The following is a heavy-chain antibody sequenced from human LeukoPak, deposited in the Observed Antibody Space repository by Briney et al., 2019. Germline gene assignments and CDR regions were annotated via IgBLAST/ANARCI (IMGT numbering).Heavy chain of an antibody. CDR3: TTDSETYYYDSSAYYYGSFDY. V-gene: IGHV3-15*01. Sequence: GGSLRLSCAASGFTFSNAWMSWVRQAPGTGLEWVGRIKSKTDGGTTDYAAPVKGRFTISRDDSKNTLYLQMNSLKTEDTAVYYCTTDSETYYYDSSAYYYGSFDYWGQGTLVTVSS. CDR2: IKSKTDGGTT. J-gene: IGHJ4*02. D-gene: IGHD3-22*01. CDR1: GFTFSNAW.